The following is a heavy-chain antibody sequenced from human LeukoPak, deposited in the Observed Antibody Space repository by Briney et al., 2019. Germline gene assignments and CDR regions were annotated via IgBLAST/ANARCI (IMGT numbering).Heavy chain of an antibody. CDR3: ARLPQRGYSYGYYYGMDV. D-gene: IGHD5-18*01. V-gene: IGHV4-34*01. CDR1: GGSFSGYY. CDR2: INHSGST. Sequence: SETLSLTCAVYGGSFSGYYWSWIRQPPGKGLECIGEINHSGSTNYNPSLKSRVTISVDTSKNQFSLKLSSVTAADTAVYYCARLPQRGYSYGYYYGMDVWGQGTTVTVSS. J-gene: IGHJ6*02.